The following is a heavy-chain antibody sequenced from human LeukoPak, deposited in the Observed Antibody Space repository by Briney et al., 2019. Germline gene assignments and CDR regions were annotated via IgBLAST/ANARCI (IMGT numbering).Heavy chain of an antibody. J-gene: IGHJ4*02. Sequence: GGSLRLSCAASGFTFSNAWMSWVRQAPGKGLEWVSYISSSGSTIYYADSVKGRFTISRDNAKNSLYLQMNSLRAEDTAVYYCARDPGGANLDYWGQGTLVTVSS. CDR2: ISSSGSTI. V-gene: IGHV3-11*04. CDR3: ARDPGGANLDY. D-gene: IGHD1-14*01. CDR1: GFTFSNAW.